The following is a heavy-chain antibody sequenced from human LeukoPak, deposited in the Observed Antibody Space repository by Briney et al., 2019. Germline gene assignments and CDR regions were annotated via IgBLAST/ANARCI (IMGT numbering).Heavy chain of an antibody. CDR1: GGSISSYY. CDR3: ARAAVSGSYYGGTNWFDP. CDR2: IYTSGST. Sequence: SETLSLTYTVSGGSISSYYWSWIRQPAGKGLEWIGRIYTSGSTNYNPSLKSRVTMSVDTSKNQFSLKLGSVTAADTAVYYCARAAVSGSYYGGTNWFDPWGQGTLVTVSS. V-gene: IGHV4-4*07. J-gene: IGHJ5*02. D-gene: IGHD1-26*01.